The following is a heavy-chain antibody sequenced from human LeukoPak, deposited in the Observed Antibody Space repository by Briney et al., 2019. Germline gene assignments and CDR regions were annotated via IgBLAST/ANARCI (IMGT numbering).Heavy chain of an antibody. CDR3: ARCAYSSSNWFDP. CDR2: IYHSGST. CDR1: GYSISSGYY. D-gene: IGHD6-13*01. V-gene: IGHV4-38-2*01. J-gene: IGHJ5*02. Sequence: SETLSLTCAVSGYSISSGYYWDWIRQPPGKGLEWIGSIYHSGSTYYNPSLKSRVTISVDTSKNQFSLKLSSVIAADTAVYYCARCAYSSSNWFDPWGQGTLVTVS.